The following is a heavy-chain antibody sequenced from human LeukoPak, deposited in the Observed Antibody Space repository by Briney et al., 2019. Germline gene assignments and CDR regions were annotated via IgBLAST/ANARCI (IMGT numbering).Heavy chain of an antibody. CDR3: ARSAEYPGLTDY. CDR2: IYYSGST. Sequence: SETLSLTCTVSGGSISSYYWSWIRQPPGKGLEWIGYIYYSGSTNYNPSLKSRVTISVDTSKNQFSLKLSSVTAADTAVYYCARSAEYPGLTDYWGRGTLVTVSS. D-gene: IGHD3-16*01. V-gene: IGHV4-59*01. J-gene: IGHJ4*02. CDR1: GGSISSYY.